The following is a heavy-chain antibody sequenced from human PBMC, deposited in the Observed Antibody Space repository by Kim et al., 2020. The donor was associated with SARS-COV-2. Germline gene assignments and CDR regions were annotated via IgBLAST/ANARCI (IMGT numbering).Heavy chain of an antibody. V-gene: IGHV4-59*13. CDR1: GGSISSDY. Sequence: SETLSLTCTVSGGSISSDYWTWLRQPPGKGLEWIGYFYYSGSANYNLSLKSRVTISSDTSKNQFSLKLTSGTAADTAVYYCARDHRGFVDYWCQGTPVT. J-gene: IGHJ4*02. CDR3: ARDHRGFVDY. CDR2: FYYSGSA. D-gene: IGHD3-10*01.